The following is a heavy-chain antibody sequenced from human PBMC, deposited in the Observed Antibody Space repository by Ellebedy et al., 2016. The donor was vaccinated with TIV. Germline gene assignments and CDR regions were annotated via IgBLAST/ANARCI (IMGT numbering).Heavy chain of an antibody. CDR2: ISYNGRLQ. J-gene: IGHJ1*01. CDR1: GFNLSNNA. D-gene: IGHD3-10*01. V-gene: IGHV3-30-3*02. CDR3: AKLGVVIRGDY. Sequence: GESLKISCAASGFNLSNNALHWVRQAPGKGLEWLAVISYNGRLQFYADSVKGRFTISRDNSKSMLYLQMNNLRTEDTALYYCAKLGVVIRGDYWGQGTLVTVSS.